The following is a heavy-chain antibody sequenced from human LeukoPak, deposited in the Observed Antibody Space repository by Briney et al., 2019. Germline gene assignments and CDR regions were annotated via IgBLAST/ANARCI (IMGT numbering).Heavy chain of an antibody. CDR2: IFPIFATA. J-gene: IGHJ4*02. Sequence: ASVKVSCKASGGTFSSYAISWVRQAPGQGLEWMGRIFPIFATANYAQKFQGRVTITADESTSTAYMELSSLRSEDTAVYYCARESGSYEAYFDYWGQRTLVTVSS. CDR1: GGTFSSYA. V-gene: IGHV1-69*15. CDR3: ARESGSYEAYFDY. D-gene: IGHD1-26*01.